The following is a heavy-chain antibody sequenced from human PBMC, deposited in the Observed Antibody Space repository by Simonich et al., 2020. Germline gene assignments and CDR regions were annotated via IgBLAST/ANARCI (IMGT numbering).Heavy chain of an antibody. CDR1: GYTFTSYG. J-gene: IGHJ4*02. CDR2: SRGNNGTT. D-gene: IGHD2-15*01. V-gene: IGHV1-18*01. Sequence: QVQLVQSGAEVKKPGASVKVSCTASGYTFTSYGISWVRQAPGQGLEWMGWSRGNNGTTNYAQKLQGRVTMTTDTSTSTAYMELRSLRSDDTAVYYCARASRGTWWYYYFDYWGQGTLVTVSS. CDR3: ARASRGTWWYYYFDY.